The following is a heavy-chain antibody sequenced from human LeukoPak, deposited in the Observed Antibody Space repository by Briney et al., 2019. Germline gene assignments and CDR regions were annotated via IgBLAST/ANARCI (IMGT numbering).Heavy chain of an antibody. D-gene: IGHD6-19*01. Sequence: ASVKVSCKASGYTFTSYGISWVRQAPRQGLEWMGWISAYNGNTNYAQKLQGRVTMTTDTSTRTAYMELRSLRSDDTAVYYCASGDEAGYSSGWYAYWGQGTLVTVSS. J-gene: IGHJ4*02. CDR1: GYTFTSYG. CDR2: ISAYNGNT. CDR3: ASGDEAGYSSGWYAY. V-gene: IGHV1-18*01.